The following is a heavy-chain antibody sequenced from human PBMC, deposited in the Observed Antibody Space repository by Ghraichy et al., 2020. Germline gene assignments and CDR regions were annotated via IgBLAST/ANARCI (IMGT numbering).Heavy chain of an antibody. CDR3: ARLVSGTRNWFDP. V-gene: IGHV4-59*08. D-gene: IGHD1-7*01. CDR2: IYYSGST. CDR1: GGSISSYY. Sequence: SETLSLTCTVSGGSISSYYWSWIRQPPGKGLEWIGYIYYSGSTNYNPSLKSRVTMSVDTSKNQFSLKLSSVTAADTAVYYCARLVSGTRNWFDPWGQGTLVTVSA. J-gene: IGHJ5*02.